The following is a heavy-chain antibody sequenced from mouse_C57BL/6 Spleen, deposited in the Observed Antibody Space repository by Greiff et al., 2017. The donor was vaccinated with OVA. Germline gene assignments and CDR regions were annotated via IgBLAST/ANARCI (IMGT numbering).Heavy chain of an antibody. CDR2: INPGSGGT. CDR1: GYAFTNYL. Sequence: QVQLKQSGAELVRPGTSVKVSCKASGYAFTNYLIEWVKQRPGQGLEWIGVINPGSGGTNYNEKFKGKATLTADKSSSTAYRQLSSLTSEDSAVYFCARNYGSSFDYWGQGTTLTVSS. D-gene: IGHD1-1*01. V-gene: IGHV1-54*01. CDR3: ARNYGSSFDY. J-gene: IGHJ2*01.